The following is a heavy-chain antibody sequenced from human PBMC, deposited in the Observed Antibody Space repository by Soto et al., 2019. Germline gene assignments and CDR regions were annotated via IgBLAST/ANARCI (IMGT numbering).Heavy chain of an antibody. CDR2: ISGSGGST. V-gene: IGHV3-23*01. CDR3: ANDPCGGGSGLTKYYCFEP. J-gene: IGHJ5*02. CDR1: GFTFSSYA. D-gene: IGHD2-15*01. Sequence: GGSLRLSCAASGFTFSSYAMSWVRQAPGKGLEWVSAISGSGGSTYYADSVKGRFTISRDNAKSTLYLQMNSLRAEDTAAYYSANDPCGGGSGLTKYYCFEPRRQGTRVSVAS.